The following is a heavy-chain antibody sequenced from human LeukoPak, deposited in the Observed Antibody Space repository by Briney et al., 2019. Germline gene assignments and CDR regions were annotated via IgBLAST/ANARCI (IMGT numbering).Heavy chain of an antibody. CDR2: IFPSGGEI. J-gene: IGHJ4*02. CDR3: ATYRQVLLPFES. V-gene: IGHV3-23*01. D-gene: IGHD2-8*02. Sequence: SGGSLRLSCAASGFTFFNYWMSWVRQAPGKGLEWVSSIFPSGGEIHYADSVRGRFTISRDNSKSTLSLQMNSLRAEDTAIYYCATYRQVLLPFESWGQGTLVTVSS. CDR1: GFTFFNYW.